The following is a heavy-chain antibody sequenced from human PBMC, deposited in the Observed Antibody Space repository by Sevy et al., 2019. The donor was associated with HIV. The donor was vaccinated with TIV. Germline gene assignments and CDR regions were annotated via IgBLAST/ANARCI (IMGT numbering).Heavy chain of an antibody. CDR3: ARDGGCSSTSCLLYFDS. J-gene: IGHJ4*02. D-gene: IGHD2-2*01. Sequence: GGSLRLSCAASVFTFSDYYRNWVRQAPGKGLEWVSSISGRSSYIHYADSVRGRFTISRDNAKNSLYLQMNSLRADDTAVYFCARDGGCSSTSCLLYFDSWGQGALVTVSS. V-gene: IGHV3-21*06. CDR1: VFTFSDYY. CDR2: ISGRSSYI.